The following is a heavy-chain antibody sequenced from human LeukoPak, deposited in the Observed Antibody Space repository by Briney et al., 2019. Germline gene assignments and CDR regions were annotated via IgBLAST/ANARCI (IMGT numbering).Heavy chain of an antibody. CDR2: INPNSGGT. CDR1: GYAFTGYY. Sequence: GASVKVSCKASGYAFTGYYMHWVRQAPGQGLEWMGWINPNSGGTNYPPKFQGRVTMTRDTSISTAYMELSRLRSDDTAVYYCARASPPIYPGYCSSTSCSRAGWFDPWGQGTLVTVSS. CDR3: ARASPPIYPGYCSSTSCSRAGWFDP. V-gene: IGHV1-2*02. D-gene: IGHD2-2*01. J-gene: IGHJ5*02.